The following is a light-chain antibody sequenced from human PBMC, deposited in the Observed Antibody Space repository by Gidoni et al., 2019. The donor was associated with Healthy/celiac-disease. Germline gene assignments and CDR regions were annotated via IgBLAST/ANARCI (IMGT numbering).Light chain of an antibody. J-gene: IGKJ2*01. CDR2: AAS. Sequence: DIQMTQSPSSLSASVGDRVTITCRASQSISSYLNWYQQKPGKAPKLLIYAASSLQSGVPSRFSGSGSGTDFTLTISSLQPEDCATYYCQQSYSTPPMYTFGQGTKLEIK. CDR1: QSISSY. V-gene: IGKV1-39*01. CDR3: QQSYSTPPMYT.